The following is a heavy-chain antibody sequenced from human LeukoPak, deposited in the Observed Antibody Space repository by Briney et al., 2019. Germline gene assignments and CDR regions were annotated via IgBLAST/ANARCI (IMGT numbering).Heavy chain of an antibody. J-gene: IGHJ5*02. CDR2: IYHSGST. D-gene: IGHD2-15*01. Sequence: SQTLSLTCAVSGGSISSGGYSWSWIRQPPGKGLEWIGYIYHSGSTYYNPSLKSRVTISVDRSKNQFSLKLSSVTAADTAVYYCARVGRGYCSGGSCYSPWFDPWGQGTLVTVSS. V-gene: IGHV4-30-2*01. CDR3: ARVGRGYCSGGSCYSPWFDP. CDR1: GGSISSGGYS.